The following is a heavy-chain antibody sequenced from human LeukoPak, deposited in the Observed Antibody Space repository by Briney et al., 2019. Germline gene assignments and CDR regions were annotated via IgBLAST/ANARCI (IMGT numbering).Heavy chain of an antibody. V-gene: IGHV5-51*01. D-gene: IGHD3-10*01. CDR2: IYPGDSDT. J-gene: IGHJ4*02. CDR3: ARLRYYGSVSYLHFDY. CDR1: GYIFSNCW. Sequence: GESLKISCQASGYIFSNCWIGWVRQMPGKGLEWMGIIYPGDSDTRYSPSFQGQVTISADKSISTAYLQWSSLKASDTAMYYCARLRYYGSVSYLHFDYWGQGTLVTVSS.